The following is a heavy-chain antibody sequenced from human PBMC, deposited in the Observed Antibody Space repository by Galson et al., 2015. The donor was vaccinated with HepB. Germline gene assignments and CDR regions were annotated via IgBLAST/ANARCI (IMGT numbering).Heavy chain of an antibody. Sequence: SLRLSCAASGFTFSSYGMHWVRQAPGKGLEWVAFIRYDGSNKYYADSVKGRFTISRDNSKNTLYLQMNSLRAEDTAVYYCAKGRSSGWYFDYWGQGTLVTVSS. V-gene: IGHV3-30*02. CDR2: IRYDGSNK. J-gene: IGHJ4*02. CDR1: GFTFSSYG. D-gene: IGHD6-19*01. CDR3: AKGRSSGWYFDY.